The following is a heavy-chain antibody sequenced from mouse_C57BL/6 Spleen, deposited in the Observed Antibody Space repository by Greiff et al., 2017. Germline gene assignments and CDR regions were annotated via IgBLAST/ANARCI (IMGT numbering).Heavy chain of an antibody. CDR2: ISNGGGST. V-gene: IGHV5-12*01. J-gene: IGHJ4*01. Sequence: EVQRVESGGGLVQPGGSLKLSCAASGFTFSDYYMYWVRQTPEKRLEWVAYISNGGGSTYYPDTVKGRFTISRDNAKNTLYLQMSRLKSEDTAMYYCARFCGNFPYYAMDYWGQGTSVTVSS. CDR3: ARFCGNFPYYAMDY. D-gene: IGHD2-1*01. CDR1: GFTFSDYY.